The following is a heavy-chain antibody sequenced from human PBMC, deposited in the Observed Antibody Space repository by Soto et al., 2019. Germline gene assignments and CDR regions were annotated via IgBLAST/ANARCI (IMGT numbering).Heavy chain of an antibody. V-gene: IGHV3-30-3*01. Sequence: QVQLVESGGGVVQPGRSLRLSCAASGFTFSSYAMHWVRQAPGKGLEWVAVISYDGSNKYYADSVKGRFTISRDNSKNTLYLQLNSLRAEDTAVYYCARDIVRGVIRAPYYYYGMEVWGQGTTVTVSS. J-gene: IGHJ6*02. CDR3: ARDIVRGVIRAPYYYYGMEV. CDR2: ISYDGSNK. CDR1: GFTFSSYA. D-gene: IGHD3-10*01.